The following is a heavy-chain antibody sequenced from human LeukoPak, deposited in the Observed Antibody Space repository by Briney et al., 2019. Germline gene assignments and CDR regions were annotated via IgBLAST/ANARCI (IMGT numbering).Heavy chain of an antibody. CDR3: ATLSSGWYWGYFDY. CDR2: IIPIFGTA. J-gene: IGHJ4*02. D-gene: IGHD6-19*01. V-gene: IGHV1-69*05. Sequence: GSSVKVSCKASGGTFSSYAISWVRQAPGQGLEWMGGIIPIFGTANYAQKFQGRVTITTDESTSTAYMELSSLRSEDTAVYYCATLSSGWYWGYFDYWGQGTLVTVSS. CDR1: GGTFSSYA.